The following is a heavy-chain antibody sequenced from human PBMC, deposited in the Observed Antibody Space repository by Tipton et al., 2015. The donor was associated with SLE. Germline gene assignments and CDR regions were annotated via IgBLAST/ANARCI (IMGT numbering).Heavy chain of an antibody. CDR2: IYPGDSDT. V-gene: IGHV5-51*01. Sequence: QLVQSGAEVKKPGESLKISCKGSGYSFTSYWIGWVRQMPGKGLEWVGIIYPGDSDTRYSPSFQGHVTISADKSISTAYLQWSSLKASDTAMYYCARQSLYDFWSGYSPFDYWGQGTLVTVSS. J-gene: IGHJ4*02. CDR1: GYSFTSYW. CDR3: ARQSLYDFWSGYSPFDY. D-gene: IGHD3-3*01.